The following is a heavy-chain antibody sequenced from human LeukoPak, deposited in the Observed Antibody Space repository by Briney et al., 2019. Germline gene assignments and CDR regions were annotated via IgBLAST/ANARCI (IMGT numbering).Heavy chain of an antibody. J-gene: IGHJ4*02. CDR3: ARGLSSSWYSY. Sequence: SETLSLTCAVSGGSISSGGYSWSWIRQHPGKGLEWIGYIYYSGSTYYNPSLKSRVTISVDTSKNQFSLKLSSVTAADTAVYYCARGLSSSWYSYWGQGTLVTVSS. V-gene: IGHV4-31*11. CDR2: IYYSGST. D-gene: IGHD6-13*01. CDR1: GGSISSGGYS.